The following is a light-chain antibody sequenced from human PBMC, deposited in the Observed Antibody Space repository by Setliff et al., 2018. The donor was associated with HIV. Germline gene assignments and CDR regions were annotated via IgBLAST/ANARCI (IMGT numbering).Light chain of an antibody. Sequence: QSVLTQPASVSGSPGQSITISCTGTSSDVGSYNLVSWYQRHPGKAPKLMIYEGSKRPLGVSNRFSGSKAGNTASLTISGLQAEDEADYYCCSYAGFSTSHVFGTGTKVTVL. CDR2: EGS. J-gene: IGLJ1*01. CDR1: SSDVGSYNL. CDR3: CSYAGFSTSHV. V-gene: IGLV2-23*01.